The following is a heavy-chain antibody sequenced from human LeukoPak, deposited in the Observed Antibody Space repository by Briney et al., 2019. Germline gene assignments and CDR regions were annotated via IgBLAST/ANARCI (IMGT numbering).Heavy chain of an antibody. V-gene: IGHV3-23*01. CDR2: ISGSGDST. Sequence: GGSLRLSCAASGFTFSSYAMSWVRQAPGKGLEWVAAISGSGDSTYYADSVKGRFTISRDNSKNTLYLQMNSLRAEDTAVYYCAKDSRGYYDSSGYSPPYYYGMDVWGQGTTVTVSS. CDR3: AKDSRGYYDSSGYSPPYYYGMDV. D-gene: IGHD3-22*01. CDR1: GFTFSSYA. J-gene: IGHJ6*02.